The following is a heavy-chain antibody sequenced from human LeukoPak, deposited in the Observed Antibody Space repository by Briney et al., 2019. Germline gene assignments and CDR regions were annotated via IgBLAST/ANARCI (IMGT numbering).Heavy chain of an antibody. V-gene: IGHV3-30*02. CDR3: AKDFDRNYSLDY. CDR1: GFIFISHG. CDR2: IQNDGRRK. J-gene: IGHJ4*02. Sequence: PGGSLRLSCAASGFIFISHGMHWVRQAPGKGLEWLAFIQNDGRRKDYADSVRGRFTISRDSSKNTMYLEMSSLRAEDTAVYYCAKDFDRNYSLDYWGQGTLVTVSS. D-gene: IGHD1-14*01.